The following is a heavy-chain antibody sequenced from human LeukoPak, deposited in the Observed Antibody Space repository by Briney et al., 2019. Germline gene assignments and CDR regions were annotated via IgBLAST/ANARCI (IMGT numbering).Heavy chain of an antibody. J-gene: IGHJ6*02. D-gene: IGHD5-18*01. V-gene: IGHV1-46*01. CDR1: GYTFTSYY. CDR2: INPSGGST. Sequence: ASVKVSCKASGYTFTSYYMHWVRQAPGQGLEWMGIINPSGGSTSYAQKFQGRVTITADESTSTAYMELSSLRSEDTAVYYCARVDGYSYGYRGSRTDYYYGMDVWGQGTTVTVSS. CDR3: ARVDGYSYGYRGSRTDYYYGMDV.